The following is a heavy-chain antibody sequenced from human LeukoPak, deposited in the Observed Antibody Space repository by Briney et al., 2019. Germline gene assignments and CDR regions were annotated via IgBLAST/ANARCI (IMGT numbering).Heavy chain of an antibody. CDR2: INSDGSAT. V-gene: IGHV3-74*01. D-gene: IGHD3-16*02. Sequence: GGSLRLSCAASGFTFCSPWMHWVRQAPGKGLVWVSRINSDGSATAYADSVKGRFTISRDNAENTLYLQMNSFRAEDTAVYYCARGTAGYHSSYFDYWGQGTLVTVSS. CDR1: GFTFCSPW. J-gene: IGHJ4*02. CDR3: ARGTAGYHSSYFDY.